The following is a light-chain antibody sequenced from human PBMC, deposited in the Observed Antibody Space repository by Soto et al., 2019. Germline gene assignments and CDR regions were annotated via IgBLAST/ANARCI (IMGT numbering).Light chain of an antibody. CDR2: DAS. CDR1: QSVSSY. V-gene: IGKV3-11*01. CDR3: QQRSNWPIT. Sequence: EIVLTQSPATLSLSPGERATLSCRASQSVSSYLAWYQQKPGQAPRLLIYDASNRATGIPARFSGSGSGTDLTLTISSLEPEDFAVYYCQQRSNWPITCGQGTRLEIK. J-gene: IGKJ5*01.